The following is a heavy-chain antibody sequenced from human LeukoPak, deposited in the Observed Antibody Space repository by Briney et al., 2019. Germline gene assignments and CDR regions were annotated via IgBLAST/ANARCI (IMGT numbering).Heavy chain of an antibody. J-gene: IGHJ4*02. Sequence: SETLSLTCTVSGGSISGYYWSWIRQPPGKGLEWIGYIYTSGSTNYNPSLKSRVTISVDTSKNQFSLKLSSVTAADTAVYYCARQSHSGDLDYWGQGTLVTVSS. V-gene: IGHV4-4*09. CDR2: IYTSGST. CDR3: ARQSHSGDLDY. D-gene: IGHD7-27*01. CDR1: GGSISGYY.